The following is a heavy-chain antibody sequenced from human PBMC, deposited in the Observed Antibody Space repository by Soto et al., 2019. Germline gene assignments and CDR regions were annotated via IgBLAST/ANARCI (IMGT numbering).Heavy chain of an antibody. CDR2: ISSGSINI. V-gene: IGHV3-48*02. CDR3: ARTQHDRPIYYDMDV. D-gene: IGHD3-22*01. Sequence: GVSLRRSCGASGFSFSTYSMHWVRQAPGKGLGWISYISSGSINIYYADSVKGRFTISRDNAKNSLYMQLNSMRDEEKDVYYCARTQHDRPIYYDMDVWGQGTPVTVFS. J-gene: IGHJ6*02. CDR1: GFSFSTYS.